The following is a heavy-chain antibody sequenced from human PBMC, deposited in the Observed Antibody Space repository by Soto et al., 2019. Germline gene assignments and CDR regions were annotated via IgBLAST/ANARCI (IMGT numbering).Heavy chain of an antibody. J-gene: IGHJ6*02. V-gene: IGHV3-33*05. CDR1: GFTFNSYG. CDR2: IEYNAKNR. Sequence: QVQLVESGGGVVQPGTSLRLSCTASGFTFNSYGIHWVRQAPGKGLEWLALIEYNAKNRFYADSVKGRFSISRDNSRXXVYLQVNGLRAEDTAVYYCARVGDDYCSGTRCFHYYGLDVWGQGTTVIVSS. D-gene: IGHD2-15*01. CDR3: ARVGDDYCSGTRCFHYYGLDV.